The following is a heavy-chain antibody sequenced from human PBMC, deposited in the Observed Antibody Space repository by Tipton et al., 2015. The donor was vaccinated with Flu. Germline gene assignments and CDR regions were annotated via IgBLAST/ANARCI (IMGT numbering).Heavy chain of an antibody. CDR1: GGSISSYY. V-gene: IGHV4-59*08. CDR3: ARREGSSGWFGMDV. J-gene: IGHJ6*02. Sequence: LRLSCTVSGGSISSYYWGWIRQPPGKGLEWIGYIYYSGSTNYNPSLKSRVTISVDTSKNQFSLKLSSVTAADTAVYYCARREGSSGWFGMDVWGQGTTVTVSS. D-gene: IGHD6-19*01. CDR2: IYYSGST.